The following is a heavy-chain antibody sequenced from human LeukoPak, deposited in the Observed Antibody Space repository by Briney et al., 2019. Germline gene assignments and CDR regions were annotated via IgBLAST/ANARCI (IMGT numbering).Heavy chain of an antibody. Sequence: PGGSLRLSCAASGFTVSSKYMSWVRQTPGKGLQWVALIYSSGDSYTADSVKGRFTISRDDSENTLYLQMDSLRAEDTAVYYCARGDEYTTSPWGQGTLVTVSS. V-gene: IGHV3-53*01. CDR1: GFTVSSKY. CDR3: ARGDEYTTSP. D-gene: IGHD2-2*02. CDR2: IYSSGDS. J-gene: IGHJ4*02.